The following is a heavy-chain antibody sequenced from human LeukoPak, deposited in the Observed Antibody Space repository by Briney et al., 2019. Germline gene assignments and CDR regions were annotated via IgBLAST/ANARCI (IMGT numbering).Heavy chain of an antibody. V-gene: IGHV3-20*04. CDR2: INWNGGST. J-gene: IGHJ5*02. CDR1: GFTFDDYG. D-gene: IGHD5-12*01. Sequence: GGSLRLSCAASGFTFDDYGMSWVRQAPGKGLEWVSGINWNGGSTGYADSVKGRFTISRDNAKNSLYLQMNSLRAEDTAVYYCARGPIVATPAGTRLFDPWGQGTLVTVSS. CDR3: ARGPIVATPAGTRLFDP.